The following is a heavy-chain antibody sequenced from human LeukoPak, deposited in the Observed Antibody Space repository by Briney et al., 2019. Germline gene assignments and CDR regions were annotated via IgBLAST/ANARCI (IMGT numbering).Heavy chain of an antibody. CDR2: IIPIFGTA. CDR3: AREGLSRTPPY. V-gene: IGHV1-69*05. D-gene: IGHD3-16*02. CDR1: GGTFSSYA. Sequence: ASVKVSCKASGGTFSSYAISWVRQAPGQGLEWMGGIIPIFGTANYAQKFQGRVTITTDESTGTAYMELSSLRSEDTAVYYCAREGLSRTPPYWGQGTLVTVSS. J-gene: IGHJ4*02.